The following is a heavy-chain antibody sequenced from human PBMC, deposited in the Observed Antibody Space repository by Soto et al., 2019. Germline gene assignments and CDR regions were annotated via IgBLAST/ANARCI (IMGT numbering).Heavy chain of an antibody. D-gene: IGHD3-10*01. Sequence: QVQLVESGGGVVQPGRSLRLSCAASGFTFSSYGMHWVRQAPGKGLEWVAVISYDGSNKYYADSVKGRFTISRDNSKNTLYLQMNSLRAEDTAAYYCAKDNWGSSYMVRGMDVWGKGTTVTVSS. V-gene: IGHV3-30*18. CDR3: AKDNWGSSYMVRGMDV. J-gene: IGHJ6*04. CDR2: ISYDGSNK. CDR1: GFTFSSYG.